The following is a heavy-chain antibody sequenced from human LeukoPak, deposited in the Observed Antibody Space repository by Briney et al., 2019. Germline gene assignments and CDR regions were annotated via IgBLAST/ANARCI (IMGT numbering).Heavy chain of an antibody. CDR2: YSGST. Sequence: ASETLSLTCTVSGTSITSYHWSWIRQPPGKGLEWIGSYSGSTNYSPSLKSRVTISVDTSKNQFSLKLSSVTAADTAVYYCARHEAWFDPWGQGTLVTVSS. V-gene: IGHV4-59*08. CDR3: ARHEAWFDP. CDR1: GTSITSYH. J-gene: IGHJ5*02.